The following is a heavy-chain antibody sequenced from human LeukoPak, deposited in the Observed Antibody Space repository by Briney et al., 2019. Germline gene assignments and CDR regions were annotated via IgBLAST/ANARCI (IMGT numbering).Heavy chain of an antibody. Sequence: PSETLSLTCSVSYGSMSPYYWSWIRQSPGKGLEWIAYIFHNGNTKYSPSLRSRAAISIDTSRNQVFLDLYSVTAADTAVYYCVRGGYYYLDVWGKGATVTVSS. J-gene: IGHJ6*03. CDR3: VRGGYYYLDV. V-gene: IGHV4-59*01. CDR2: IFHNGNT. CDR1: YGSMSPYY.